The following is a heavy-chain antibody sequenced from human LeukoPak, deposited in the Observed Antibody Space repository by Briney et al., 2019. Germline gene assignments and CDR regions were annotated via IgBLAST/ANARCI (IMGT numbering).Heavy chain of an antibody. V-gene: IGHV4-59*08. CDR3: ARAYGDYSEIDY. J-gene: IGHJ4*02. Sequence: SETLSLTCTVSGGSISSYYWSWIRQPPGKGLEWIGYIYCSGSTNYNPSLKSRVTISVDTSKNQFSLKLSSVTAADTAVYYCARAYGDYSEIDYWGQGTLVTVSS. D-gene: IGHD4-17*01. CDR1: GGSISSYY. CDR2: IYCSGST.